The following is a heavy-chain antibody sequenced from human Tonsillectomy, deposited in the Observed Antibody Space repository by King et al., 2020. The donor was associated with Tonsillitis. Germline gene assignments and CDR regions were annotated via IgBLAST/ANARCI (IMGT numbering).Heavy chain of an antibody. CDR3: AKYYDRSGRWGDAFDI. J-gene: IGHJ3*02. CDR2: ISGSGRGT. V-gene: IGHV3-23*04. Sequence: VQLVESGGGLMQPGGSRRLSCAASGLTFGNFAMSWVRQAPGKGLEWISGISGSGRGTYYAVSVKGRFTISRENSKSTLYLQMNSLRAEDTAEYFFAKYYDRSGRWGDAFDIWGQGTVVTVSS. D-gene: IGHD3-22*01. CDR1: GLTFGNFA.